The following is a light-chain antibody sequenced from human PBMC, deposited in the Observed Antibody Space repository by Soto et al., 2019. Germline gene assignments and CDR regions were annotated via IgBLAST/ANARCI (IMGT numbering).Light chain of an antibody. Sequence: EVVLTQSPGTLSLSPGEKATLSCRASQSVRSRYLAWYQQKPGQAPRLLIYGASSRATGIPDRFSGSGSGADFTLTISRLEPEDFAVYYCQQYYNSPWTFGQGTKVDIK. J-gene: IGKJ1*01. CDR1: QSVRSRY. V-gene: IGKV3-20*01. CDR3: QQYYNSPWT. CDR2: GAS.